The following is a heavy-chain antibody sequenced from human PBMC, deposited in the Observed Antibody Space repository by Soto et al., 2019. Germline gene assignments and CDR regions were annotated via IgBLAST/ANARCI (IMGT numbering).Heavy chain of an antibody. J-gene: IGHJ4*02. V-gene: IGHV4-59*08. CDR2: LYSSGST. CDR3: ARHGNYDDSSGYFDY. CDR1: GGPISGNY. D-gene: IGHD3-22*01. Sequence: QVQLQESGPGLVKPSETLSLTCTVSGGPISGNYWSWIRQSPGKGLGWIGYLYSSGSTNYNPSLKSRVTISVDTSKNQFSLKLTSVTAADTAVYYCARHGNYDDSSGYFDYWGQGTQVTVSS.